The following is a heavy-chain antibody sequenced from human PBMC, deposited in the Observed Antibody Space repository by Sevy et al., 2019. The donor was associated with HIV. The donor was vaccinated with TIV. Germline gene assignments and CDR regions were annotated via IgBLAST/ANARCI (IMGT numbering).Heavy chain of an antibody. CDR2: IYYSGST. J-gene: IGHJ4*02. Sequence: SETLSLTCTVSGGSISSGGYYWSWIRQHPGKGLEWIGYIYYSGSTYYNPSLKSRITISVDTSKNQFSLKLSSVTAADTAVYYCARSLPPLSLDYWGQGTLVTVSS. CDR3: ARSLPPLSLDY. CDR1: GGSISSGGYY. V-gene: IGHV4-31*03.